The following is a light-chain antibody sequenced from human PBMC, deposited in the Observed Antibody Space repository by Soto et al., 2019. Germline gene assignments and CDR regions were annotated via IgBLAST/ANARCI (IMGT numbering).Light chain of an antibody. CDR2: GAS. CDR1: QSISSY. J-gene: IGKJ4*01. V-gene: IGKV1-39*01. CDR3: QQGYSTPPS. Sequence: DIQMTQSPSSLSASVGDRVTITCRASQSISSYLRWYQQRPGKAPHLLIYGASTLQSGVPSRFGGSGSGTDFTLTISSLQPEDFATYYCQQGYSTPPSFGGGTKVEIK.